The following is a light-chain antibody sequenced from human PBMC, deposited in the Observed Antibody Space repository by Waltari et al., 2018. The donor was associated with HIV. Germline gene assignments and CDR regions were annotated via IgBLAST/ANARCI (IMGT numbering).Light chain of an antibody. J-gene: IGLJ3*02. CDR1: RSNIGNNQ. CDR2: DNN. V-gene: IGLV1-51*01. CDR3: GTWDNTLIAFWM. Sequence: QSVLPPPPSVSAAPGQSVTIPCFAGRSNIGNNQVSWYQQLPGKPPKLLIYDNNKRPSGITDRFSASKSGTSATLGITGVQTADEADYYCGTWDNTLIAFWMFGGGTKLTVL.